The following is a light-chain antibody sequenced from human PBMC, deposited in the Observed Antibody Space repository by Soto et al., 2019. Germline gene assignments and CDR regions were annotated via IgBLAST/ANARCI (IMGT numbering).Light chain of an antibody. CDR1: SSDVGGYNY. Sequence: QSALTQPASVSGSPGQSITISCTGTSSDVGGYNYVSWYQQHPGKAPKHMIYDVSNRPSGVSNRFSGSKSGNTASLTISGLQAEDEADYYCSSYTSSSLHVFRTGTKVTVL. CDR3: SSYTSSSLHV. V-gene: IGLV2-14*03. CDR2: DVS. J-gene: IGLJ1*01.